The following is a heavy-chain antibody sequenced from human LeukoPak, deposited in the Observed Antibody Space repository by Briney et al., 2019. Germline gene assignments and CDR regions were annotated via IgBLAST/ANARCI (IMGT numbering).Heavy chain of an antibody. Sequence: ASVKVSCKASGYTFTSSGISWVRQAPGQGLEWMGWINPNSGGTNYAQKFQGRVTMTRDTSISTAYMELSRLRSDDTAVYYCARETIFGVVTYYYYYYMDVWGKGTTVTVSS. CDR1: GYTFTSSG. D-gene: IGHD3-3*01. V-gene: IGHV1-2*02. J-gene: IGHJ6*03. CDR2: INPNSGGT. CDR3: ARETIFGVVTYYYYYYMDV.